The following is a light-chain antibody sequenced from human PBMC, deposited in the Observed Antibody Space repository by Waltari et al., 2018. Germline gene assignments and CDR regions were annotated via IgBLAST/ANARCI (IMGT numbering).Light chain of an antibody. J-gene: IGLJ1*01. V-gene: IGLV3-25*03. CDR3: QSADTSGIYV. Sequence: SYDLTQPPSVSRSPGQTATITCAGDALPKQYAYWYQQRPGQAPVLMISRDTERPSGVPERFSGSTSGTTVSLTITGVQAEDEADYYCQSADTSGIYVFGPGTRVTVL. CDR1: ALPKQY. CDR2: RDT.